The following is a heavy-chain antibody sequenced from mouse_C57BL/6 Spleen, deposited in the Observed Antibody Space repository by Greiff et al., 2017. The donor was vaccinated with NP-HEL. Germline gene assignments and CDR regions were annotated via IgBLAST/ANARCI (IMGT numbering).Heavy chain of an antibody. J-gene: IGHJ2*01. Sequence: EVQLQQSGPELVKPGASVKIPCKASGYTFTDYNMDWVKQSHGKSLEWIGDINPNNGGTIYNQKFKGKATLTVDKSSSTAYMELRSLTSEDTAVYYCARKGDIYDGYSYWGQGTTLTVSS. D-gene: IGHD2-3*01. CDR1: GYTFTDYN. CDR3: ARKGDIYDGYSY. V-gene: IGHV1-18*01. CDR2: INPNNGGT.